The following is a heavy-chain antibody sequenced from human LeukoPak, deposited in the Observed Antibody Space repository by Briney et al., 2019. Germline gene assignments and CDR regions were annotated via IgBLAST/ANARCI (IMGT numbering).Heavy chain of an antibody. CDR1: GYSISSSNW. J-gene: IGHJ4*02. Sequence: PSAPLSLTCAVSGYSISSSNWWGWLRQPPGKGLEWIGYIYYSGSTYYNPSLKSRVTMSVDTSKNQFSLKLSSVTAVDTAVYYCARTPSYGDYSTAYWGQGTLVTVSS. CDR3: ARTPSYGDYSTAY. CDR2: IYYSGST. D-gene: IGHD4-17*01. V-gene: IGHV4-28*01.